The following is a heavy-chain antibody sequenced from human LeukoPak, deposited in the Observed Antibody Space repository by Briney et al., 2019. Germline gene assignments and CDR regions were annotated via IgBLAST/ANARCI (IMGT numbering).Heavy chain of an antibody. J-gene: IGHJ4*02. V-gene: IGHV3-23*01. D-gene: IGHD3-22*01. Sequence: GRSLRLSCAASGFTFSSYAMSWVRQAPGKGLAWVSTISGGSGSTYCADSVKGRFTISRDNSKNTLYLQMNSLRDEDTAVYYCAKHRFESGGYHSTDWGQGTLVTVSS. CDR3: AKHRFESGGYHSTD. CDR1: GFTFSSYA. CDR2: ISGGSGST.